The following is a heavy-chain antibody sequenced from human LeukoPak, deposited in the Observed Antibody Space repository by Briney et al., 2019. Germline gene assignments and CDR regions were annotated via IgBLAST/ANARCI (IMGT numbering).Heavy chain of an antibody. CDR1: GYTFTSYG. D-gene: IGHD4-17*01. J-gene: IGHJ6*02. Sequence: ASVKVSCKASGYTFTSYGISWVRQAPGQGLEWMGWISAYNGNTNYPQKLQGRVTMTTDTSTSTAYMELRSLRSDDTAVYYCARDLRTTSGSGMDVWGQGTTVTVSS. CDR3: ARDLRTTSGSGMDV. CDR2: ISAYNGNT. V-gene: IGHV1-18*01.